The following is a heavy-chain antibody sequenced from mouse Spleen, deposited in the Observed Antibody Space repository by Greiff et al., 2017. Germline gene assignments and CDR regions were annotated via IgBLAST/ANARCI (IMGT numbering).Heavy chain of an antibody. CDR2: IDPSDSET. J-gene: IGHJ2*01. V-gene: IGHV1-52*01. CDR3: ARGGIPQYFFDY. CDR1: GYTFTSYW. D-gene: IGHD5-1-1*01. Sequence: VQLQQPGAELVRPGSSVKLSCKASGYTFTSYWMHWVKQSPIQGLELIGNIDPSDSETHYHQKFKDKFTLTVDKSTNTVYMQLSSLTSEDSAVYYCARGGIPQYFFDYWGQGTPLTVSS.